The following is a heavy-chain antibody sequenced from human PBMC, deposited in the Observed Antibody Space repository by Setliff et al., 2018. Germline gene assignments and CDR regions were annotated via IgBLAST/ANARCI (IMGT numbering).Heavy chain of an antibody. CDR3: ARVVGADGIGIDY. CDR2: IYAGDSDT. V-gene: IGHV5-51*01. J-gene: IGHJ4*02. CDR1: GYTFSNYW. Sequence: GESLKISCKGSGYTFSNYWVGWVRQMPGKGLEWMGVIYAGDSDTRYSPSFQGQVTFSADKSISTAYLQWSTLKASDTAMYYCARVVGADGIGIDYWGQGTVVTVSS. D-gene: IGHD2-15*01.